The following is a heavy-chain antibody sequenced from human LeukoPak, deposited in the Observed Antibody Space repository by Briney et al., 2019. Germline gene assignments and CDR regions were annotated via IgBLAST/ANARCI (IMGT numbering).Heavy chain of an antibody. J-gene: IGHJ6*02. D-gene: IGHD6-13*01. CDR1: GFTFSSYE. CDR3: ARDSSSWYTVGYYGMDV. CDR2: ISSSGSTI. Sequence: GALRLSCAASGFTFSSYEMNWVCQAPGKGLEWVSYISSSGSTIYYADSVKGRFTISRDNAKNSLYLQMNSLRAEDTAVYYCARDSSSWYTVGYYGMDVWGQGTTVTVSS. V-gene: IGHV3-48*03.